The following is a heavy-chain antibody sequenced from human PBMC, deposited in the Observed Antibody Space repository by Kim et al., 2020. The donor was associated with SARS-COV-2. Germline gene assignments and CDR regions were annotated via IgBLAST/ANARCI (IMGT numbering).Heavy chain of an antibody. CDR3: ANDRSGGGGTGG. Sequence: GGSLRLSCAASGFTFSSNSMSWVRQAPGKGLEWVSAIDSGGARSYYADSVKGLFTTTSDTSKNTHYLLMNILRADATALYYGANDRSGGGGTGGGGQ. V-gene: IGHV3-23*01. CDR2: IDSGGARS. D-gene: IGHD7-27*01. J-gene: IGHJ3*01. CDR1: GFTFSSNS.